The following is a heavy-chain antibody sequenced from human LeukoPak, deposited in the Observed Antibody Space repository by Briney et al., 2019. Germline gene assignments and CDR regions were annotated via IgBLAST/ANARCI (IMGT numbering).Heavy chain of an antibody. D-gene: IGHD5-18*01. CDR2: IWYDGSNK. CDR1: GFTFSSYG. Sequence: GGSLRPSCAASGFTFSSYGMHWVRQAPGKGLEWVAVIWYDGSNKYYADSVKGRFTISRDNSKNTLYLQMNSLRAEDTAVYYCAREVDTAMVDYWGQGTLVTVSS. V-gene: IGHV3-33*01. J-gene: IGHJ4*02. CDR3: AREVDTAMVDY.